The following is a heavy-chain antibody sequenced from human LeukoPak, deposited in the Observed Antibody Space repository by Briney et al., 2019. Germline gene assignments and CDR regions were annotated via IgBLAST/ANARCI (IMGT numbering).Heavy chain of an antibody. V-gene: IGHV4-59*01. D-gene: IGHD4-17*01. Sequence: PSEPLSLTCTVSGGSINIYYWSWIRQPTGKGLEWIGYIYYRGSTNYNPSLKSRVTFLVDTSKNQFSLKLNSVTAADTAVYYCARGGDYGDLRYFDYWGQGTLVTVSS. CDR2: IYYRGST. CDR1: GGSINIYY. J-gene: IGHJ4*02. CDR3: ARGGDYGDLRYFDY.